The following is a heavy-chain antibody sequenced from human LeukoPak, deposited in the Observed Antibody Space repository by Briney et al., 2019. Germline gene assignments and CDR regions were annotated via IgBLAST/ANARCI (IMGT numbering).Heavy chain of an antibody. CDR3: AREQRGYSYGYDPRDYYYGMDV. Sequence: EASVKVSCKASGYTFTSYGISWVRQAPGQGLEWMGGIIPIFGTANYAQKFQGRVTITADESTSTAYMELSSLRSEDTAVYYCAREQRGYSYGYDPRDYYYGMDVWGQGTTVTVSS. V-gene: IGHV1-69*13. CDR1: GYTFTSYG. J-gene: IGHJ6*02. CDR2: IIPIFGTA. D-gene: IGHD5-18*01.